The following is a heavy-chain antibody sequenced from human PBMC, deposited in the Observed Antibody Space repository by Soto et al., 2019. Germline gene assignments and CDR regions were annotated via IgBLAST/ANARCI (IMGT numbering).Heavy chain of an antibody. J-gene: IGHJ5*02. CDR1: GGSISSYY. V-gene: IGHV4-59*01. D-gene: IGHD4-17*01. CDR3: ARSDYGGNSVWFDP. Sequence: QVQLQESGPGLVKPSETLSLTCSVSGGSISSYYGSWIRQPPVNGLEWIGYLYFSGSTQYNPSLKSRVTMAVDTSKNFFSLTLSSVTAADTAVYDCARSDYGGNSVWFDPWGQGTLVTVSS. CDR2: LYFSGST.